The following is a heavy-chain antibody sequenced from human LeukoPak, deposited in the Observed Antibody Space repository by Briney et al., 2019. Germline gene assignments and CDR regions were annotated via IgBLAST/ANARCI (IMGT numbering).Heavy chain of an antibody. CDR2: INHSGST. V-gene: IGHV4-34*01. CDR3: ARAPPKIMITFGGVIVMEGPFDY. CDR1: GVSFSGYY. J-gene: IGHJ4*02. Sequence: SETLSLTCAVYGVSFSGYYWSWIRQPPGKGLEWIGEINHSGSTNYNPSLKSRVTISVDTSKNQFSLKLSSMTAADTAVYYCARAPPKIMITFGGVIVMEGPFDYWGQGTLVTVSS. D-gene: IGHD3-16*02.